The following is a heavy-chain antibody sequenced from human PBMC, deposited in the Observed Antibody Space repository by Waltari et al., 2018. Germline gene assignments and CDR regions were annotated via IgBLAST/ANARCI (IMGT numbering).Heavy chain of an antibody. V-gene: IGHV3-21*01. CDR1: GFTFSSSS. CDR3: ARFCSGGSCYSPYYYYGMDV. D-gene: IGHD2-15*01. J-gene: IGHJ6*02. CDR2: ISSSSSYI. Sequence: EVQLVESGGGLVKPGGSLRLSCAASGFTFSSSSMNGVRQAPGKGLEWVSSISSSSSYIYYADSVKGRFTISRDNAKNSLYLQMNSLRAEDTAVYYCARFCSGGSCYSPYYYYGMDVWGQGTTVTVSS.